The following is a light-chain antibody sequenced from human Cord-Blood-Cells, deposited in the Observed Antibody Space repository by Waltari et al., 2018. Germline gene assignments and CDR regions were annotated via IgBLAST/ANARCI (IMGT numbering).Light chain of an antibody. CDR3: CSYAGSYTYV. CDR2: DVS. Sequence: QSALTQPRPVSVSPGHSVHISCTLTSSAVGGYHYVSWYQQHPGKAPKLMIYDVSKRPSGVPDRFSGSKSGNTASLTISGLQAEDEADYYCCSYAGSYTYVFGTGTKVTVL. CDR1: SSAVGGYHY. V-gene: IGLV2-11*01. J-gene: IGLJ1*01.